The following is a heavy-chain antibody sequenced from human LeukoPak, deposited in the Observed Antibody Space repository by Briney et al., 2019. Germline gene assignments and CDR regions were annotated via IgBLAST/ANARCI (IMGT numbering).Heavy chain of an antibody. CDR2: IYYTGST. V-gene: IGHV4-59*08. CDR3: ARQNNYYGSGSYFDY. D-gene: IGHD3-10*01. J-gene: IGHJ4*02. Sequence: SGTLSLTCTVSGGSISSYYWSWIRQPPGKGLEWIGYIYYTGSTNYNPSLKSRVTISVDTSKNQFSLKLSSVTAADTAVYYCARQNNYYGSGSYFDYWGQGTLVTVSS. CDR1: GGSISSYY.